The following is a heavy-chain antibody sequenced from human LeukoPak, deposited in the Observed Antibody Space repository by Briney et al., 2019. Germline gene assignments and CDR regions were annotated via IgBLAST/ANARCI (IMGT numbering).Heavy chain of an antibody. CDR1: GGSISSHY. CDR2: IYYSGST. J-gene: IGHJ6*03. D-gene: IGHD5-18*01. Sequence: SETLSLTCTVSGGSISSHYWSWIRQPPGKGLEWIGYIYYSGSTNYNPSLKSRVTISVDTSKNQFSLKLSSVTAADTAVYYCARAPSRIQPNPKTTPDHYYYYYYMDVWGKGTTVTVSS. CDR3: ARAPSRIQPNPKTTPDHYYYYYYMDV. V-gene: IGHV4-59*11.